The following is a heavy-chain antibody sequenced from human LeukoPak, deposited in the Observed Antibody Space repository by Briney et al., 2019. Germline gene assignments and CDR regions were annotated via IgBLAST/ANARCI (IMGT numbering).Heavy chain of an antibody. J-gene: IGHJ4*02. Sequence: PGGSLRLSCAASGFTFSRNAVNWVRQAPGKGLEWVASISCGGSKKYNADSVKGRFTISRDNSKNTLYLKMNRLRAEATAVYYCARSSDKYSTSWGYLDYWGQGTLVIVSS. CDR1: GFTFSRNA. CDR2: ISCGGSKK. D-gene: IGHD6-6*01. V-gene: IGHV3-30*04. CDR3: ARSSDKYSTSWGYLDY.